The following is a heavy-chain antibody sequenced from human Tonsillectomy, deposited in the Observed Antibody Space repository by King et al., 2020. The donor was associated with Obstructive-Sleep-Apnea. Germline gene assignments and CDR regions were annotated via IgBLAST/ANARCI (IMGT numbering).Heavy chain of an antibody. CDR3: ATQKVVVTKDWFDP. J-gene: IGHJ5*02. CDR1: GGSISSSSYY. V-gene: IGHV4-39*07. CDR2: IYYSGST. Sequence: QLQESGPGLVKPSETLSLTCTVSGGSISSSSYYWGWIRQPPGKGLEWIGSIYYSGSTYYNPSLKSRVTISVDTSKNQFSLKLSPVTAADTAVYYCATQKVVVTKDWFDPWGQGTLVTVSS. D-gene: IGHD3-22*01.